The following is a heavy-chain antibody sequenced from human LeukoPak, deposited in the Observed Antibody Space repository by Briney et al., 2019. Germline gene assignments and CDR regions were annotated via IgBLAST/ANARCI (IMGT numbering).Heavy chain of an antibody. Sequence: GGSLRLSCAASGFTFSSSGMHWVRQAPGKGLEWVAYIRNDGSNKNYADSVKGRFTISRDNSQNTLYLQMNSLRADDTAVYYCATEGIVGGGAHFDYWGQGTLVTVSS. D-gene: IGHD1-26*01. J-gene: IGHJ4*02. V-gene: IGHV3-30*02. CDR3: ATEGIVGGGAHFDY. CDR1: GFTFSSSG. CDR2: IRNDGSNK.